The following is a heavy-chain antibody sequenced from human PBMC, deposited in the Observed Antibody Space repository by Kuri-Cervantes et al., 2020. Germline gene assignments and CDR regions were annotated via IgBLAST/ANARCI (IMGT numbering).Heavy chain of an antibody. CDR1: GFTFSSYS. V-gene: IGHV3-74*01. Sequence: GGSLRLSCAASGFTFSSYSMNWVRQAPGKGLEWVSRIKSDGSSTNYADSVKGRFTISRDNAKNTLYLQMNSLRAEDTAVYYCARDMTNYYDSRYYFDYWGQGTLVTVSS. D-gene: IGHD3-22*01. CDR3: ARDMTNYYDSRYYFDY. CDR2: IKSDGSST. J-gene: IGHJ4*02.